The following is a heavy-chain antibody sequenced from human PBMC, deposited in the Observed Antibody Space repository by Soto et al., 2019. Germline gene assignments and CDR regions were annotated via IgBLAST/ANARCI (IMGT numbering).Heavy chain of an antibody. Sequence: SETLSLSYTVSGGSISSYYWSWIRQPPGKGLEWIGYIYYSGSTNYNPSLKSRVTISVDTSKNQFSLKLSSVTAADTAVYYCARGVGATSFDYWGQGTLVTVSS. D-gene: IGHD1-26*01. CDR1: GGSISSYY. J-gene: IGHJ4*02. CDR2: IYYSGST. CDR3: ARGVGATSFDY. V-gene: IGHV4-59*01.